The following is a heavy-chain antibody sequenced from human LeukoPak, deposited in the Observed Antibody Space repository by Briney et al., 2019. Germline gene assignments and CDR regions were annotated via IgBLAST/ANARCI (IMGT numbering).Heavy chain of an antibody. V-gene: IGHV3-23*01. J-gene: IGHJ4*02. D-gene: IGHD6-13*01. CDR1: GFTLSSSA. Sequence: GGSLRLSCAASGFTLSSSAMNWVRQVPGKGLEWVSASGTAGDTYYADSVKGRFTISRDDSKNSLYLQMTSLRAEDTAVYYCAKKTPGTYPFDYWGQGTLVTVSP. CDR3: AKKTPGTYPFDY. CDR2: SGTAGDT.